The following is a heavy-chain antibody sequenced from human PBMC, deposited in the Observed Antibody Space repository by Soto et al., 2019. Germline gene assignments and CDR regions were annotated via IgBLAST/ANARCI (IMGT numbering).Heavy chain of an antibody. J-gene: IGHJ3*02. Sequence: SETLSLTCAVSGGSISSSNWWSWVRQPPGKGLEWIGEIYHSGSTNYNPSLKSRVTISVDKSKNQFSLKLSSVTAADTAVYYCASLYYDSSGYLPPVDAFDIWGQGTMVTVSS. V-gene: IGHV4-4*02. CDR1: GGSISSSNW. D-gene: IGHD3-22*01. CDR3: ASLYYDSSGYLPPVDAFDI. CDR2: IYHSGST.